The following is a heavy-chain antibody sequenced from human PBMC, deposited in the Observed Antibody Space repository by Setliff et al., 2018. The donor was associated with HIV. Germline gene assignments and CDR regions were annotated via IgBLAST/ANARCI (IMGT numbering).Heavy chain of an antibody. J-gene: IGHJ3*02. CDR2: IKSKTDGGTT. D-gene: IGHD6-19*01. Sequence: SLRLSCAASGFTFSNAWMSWVRQAPGKGLEWVGRIKSKTDGGTTDYAAPVKGRFTISRDDSKNTLYLQMNSLKTEDTAVYYCTTDRGGWYTRDAFDIWGQGTMVTVSS. V-gene: IGHV3-15*01. CDR3: TTDRGGWYTRDAFDI. CDR1: GFTFSNAW.